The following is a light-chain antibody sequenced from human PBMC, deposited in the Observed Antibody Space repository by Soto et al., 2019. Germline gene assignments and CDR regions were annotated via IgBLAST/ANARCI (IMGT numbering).Light chain of an antibody. CDR2: VAS. J-gene: IGKJ4*01. Sequence: EVVMPQSPATLSVSPGERVTLSCRASQSVRSNLAWYQQKPGQSPRLLIYVASTRATGIPARFSGSGSGTEFTLTISSLQSEDFAAYYCQKYNSAPLTFGGGTKVDIK. V-gene: IGKV3-15*01. CDR1: QSVRSN. CDR3: QKYNSAPLT.